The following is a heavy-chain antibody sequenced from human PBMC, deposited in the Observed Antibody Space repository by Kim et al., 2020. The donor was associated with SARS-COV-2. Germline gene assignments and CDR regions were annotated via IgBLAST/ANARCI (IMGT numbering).Heavy chain of an antibody. CDR1: GFTFSDYY. CDR3: ARDYYDSSGYCSLCHHGTDV. Sequence: GGSLRLSCAASGFTFSDYYMSWIRQAPGKGLEWVSYISSSGSSTTYADSVKGRFTISRDNAQNSLYLQMNSLRAEDTAVYYCARDYYDSSGYCSLCHHGTDVWGQGTTVTVSS. CDR2: ISSSGSST. D-gene: IGHD3-22*01. J-gene: IGHJ6*02. V-gene: IGHV3-11*05.